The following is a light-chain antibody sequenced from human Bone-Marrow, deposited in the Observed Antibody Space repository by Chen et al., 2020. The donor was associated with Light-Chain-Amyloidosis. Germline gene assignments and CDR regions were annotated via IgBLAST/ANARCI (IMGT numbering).Light chain of an antibody. CDR2: DAS. CDR1: QSVSSNF. J-gene: IGKJ4*01. V-gene: IGKV3-20*01. Sequence: DIVFTQSPLTLSLSPGERATLSCRASQSVSSNFLAWYQQKPGQAPGLLIYDASSRATGIPDRFSGSGSGTDFTLTISRLEPEDFAVYYCQQYGSTPLTFGGGTKVEIK. CDR3: QQYGSTPLT.